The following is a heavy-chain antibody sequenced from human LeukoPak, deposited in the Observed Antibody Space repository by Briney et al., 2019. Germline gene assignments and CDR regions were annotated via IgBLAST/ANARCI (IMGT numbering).Heavy chain of an antibody. J-gene: IGHJ6*03. CDR2: IIPIFGTA. D-gene: IGHD3-10*01. V-gene: IGHV1-69*01. Sequence: SVKVPCKASGGTFSSYAISWVRQAPGQGLEWMGGIIPIFGTANYAQKFQGRVTITADESTSTAYMELSSLRSEDTAVYYCARKGALWFGELFHYMDVWGKGTTVTVSS. CDR1: GGTFSSYA. CDR3: ARKGALWFGELFHYMDV.